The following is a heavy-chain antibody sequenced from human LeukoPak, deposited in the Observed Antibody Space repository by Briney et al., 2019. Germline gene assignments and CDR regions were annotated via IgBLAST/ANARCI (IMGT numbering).Heavy chain of an antibody. V-gene: IGHV4-59*01. CDR1: GGSISSYY. Sequence: SETLTLTCTVSGGSISSYYWSWIRQPPGKGLEWIGYIYYSGSTNYNPSLKSRVTISVDTSKNQFSLKLSSVTAADTAMYYCARDHSSGWYRGAFDIWGQGTRLTVSS. D-gene: IGHD6-19*01. CDR3: ARDHSSGWYRGAFDI. CDR2: IYYSGST. J-gene: IGHJ3*02.